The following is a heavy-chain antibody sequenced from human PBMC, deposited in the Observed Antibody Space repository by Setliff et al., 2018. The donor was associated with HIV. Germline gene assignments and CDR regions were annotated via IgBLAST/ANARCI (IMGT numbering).Heavy chain of an antibody. J-gene: IGHJ5*02. CDR3: ARWSCGRATCYDSPYNWFEP. D-gene: IGHD2-2*01. CDR1: GYTFTNFG. Sequence: GASVKVSCKASGYTFTNFGVGWVRQAPGQGLEWMGWVSPYNGHTKYAQRFQGRVTMSTDTSTSTIYMELTSLRSDDTAVYYCARWSCGRATCYDSPYNWFEPWGQGTLVT. CDR2: VSPYNGHT. V-gene: IGHV1-18*01.